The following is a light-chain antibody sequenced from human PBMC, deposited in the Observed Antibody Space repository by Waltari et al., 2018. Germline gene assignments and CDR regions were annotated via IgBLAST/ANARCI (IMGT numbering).Light chain of an antibody. CDR3: QSYDTTLSVV. J-gene: IGLJ3*02. V-gene: IGLV1-40*01. CDR2: GSS. Sequence: QSVLTQPPSVSGAPGQRVTIPCTGSGSNIGAGYDVHWYQQVPRAAPKLLIYGSSSRPLGVPDRFFGSTSGTSASLAITGPQAEDEAVYYCQSYDTTLSVVFGGGTKLTVL. CDR1: GSNIGAGYD.